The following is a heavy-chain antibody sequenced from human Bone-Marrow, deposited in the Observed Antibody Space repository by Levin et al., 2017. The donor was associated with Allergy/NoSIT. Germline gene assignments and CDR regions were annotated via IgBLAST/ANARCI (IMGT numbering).Heavy chain of an antibody. CDR1: GGSISSSSYY. Sequence: SETLSLTCTVSGGSISSSSYYWGWIRQPPGKGLEWIGSIFYTGNTYYNPSLKSRVTISVDTSKNQFSLKVSSVTAADTAVYYCARHTVTIIWGQGSLVTVSS. V-gene: IGHV4-39*01. CDR2: IFYTGNT. J-gene: IGHJ4*02. D-gene: IGHD4-17*01. CDR3: ARHTVTII.